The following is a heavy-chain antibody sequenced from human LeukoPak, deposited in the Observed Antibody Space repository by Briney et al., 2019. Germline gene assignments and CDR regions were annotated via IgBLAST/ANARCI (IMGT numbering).Heavy chain of an antibody. V-gene: IGHV4-4*02. D-gene: IGHD1-26*01. Sequence: SETLSLTCALSGGSISSNNWWIWVRQSPEKGLEWIGEIYHDGSTNYNPSLKSRVTISVDTSKNQLSLKMTSVTAADTAVYYCAREGGGHYPSAAFDIWGQGTMVTVSS. J-gene: IGHJ3*02. CDR2: IYHDGST. CDR3: AREGGGHYPSAAFDI. CDR1: GGSISSNNW.